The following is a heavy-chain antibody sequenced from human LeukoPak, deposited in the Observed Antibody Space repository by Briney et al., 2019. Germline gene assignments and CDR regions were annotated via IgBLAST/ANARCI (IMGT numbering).Heavy chain of an antibody. J-gene: IGHJ4*02. CDR3: ARGLSSRIAAPAFDY. Sequence: SVRVSSKASGGTFTSYGISWVRQAPGQGVEWMGRIIAILGIANYAQKFQGRVTITTDKSTSTSYMQLSSLTSEDTAVYYCARGLSSRIAAPAFDYWGQGTLVTVSS. V-gene: IGHV1-69*04. D-gene: IGHD6-13*01. CDR2: IIAILGIA. CDR1: GGTFTSYG.